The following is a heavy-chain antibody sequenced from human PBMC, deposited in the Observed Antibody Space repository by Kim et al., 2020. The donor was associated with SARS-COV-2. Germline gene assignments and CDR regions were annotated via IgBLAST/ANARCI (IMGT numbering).Heavy chain of an antibody. CDR2: IKRKSDGGTT. D-gene: IGHD5-12*01. CDR1: GFTLKYAW. CDR3: TTDGWLRSFAFDI. Sequence: GGSLRLSCAASGFTLKYAWMSWVRQAPGKGLEWVGRIKRKSDGGTTDYAAPVKDRFTISRDDSKNTVFLQMNSLKTEDTAVCYCTTDGWLRSFAFDIWGQGTLVTVSS. J-gene: IGHJ3*02. V-gene: IGHV3-15*01.